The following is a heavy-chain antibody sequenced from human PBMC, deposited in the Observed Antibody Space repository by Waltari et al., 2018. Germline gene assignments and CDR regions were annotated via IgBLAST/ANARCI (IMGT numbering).Heavy chain of an antibody. CDR2: IIPILGIA. CDR1: GGTFSSYT. V-gene: IGHV1-69*08. J-gene: IGHJ6*02. Sequence: QVQLVQSGAEVKKPGSSVKVSCKASGGTFSSYTISWVRQAPGHGLEWMGRIIPILGIANYAQKFQGRVTITADKSTSTAYMELSSLRSEDTAVYYCARDPRVAGTDYYYYYGMDVWGQGTTVTVSS. CDR3: ARDPRVAGTDYYYYYGMDV. D-gene: IGHD6-19*01.